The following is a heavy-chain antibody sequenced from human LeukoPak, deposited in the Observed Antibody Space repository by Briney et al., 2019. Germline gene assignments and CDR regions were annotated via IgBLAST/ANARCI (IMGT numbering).Heavy chain of an antibody. V-gene: IGHV3-23*01. CDR3: AKGQEGAALYAVDV. Sequence: GGSLRLSCAAPGFTYSRYAISWVRQAPGKGLEWVSAVSGSGDNTYYADSVKGRFTISRDNSKNTLYLQMNSLRAEDTALYYCAKGQEGAALYAVDVWGQGTTVTVSS. D-gene: IGHD4/OR15-4a*01. CDR1: GFTYSRYA. J-gene: IGHJ6*02. CDR2: VSGSGDNT.